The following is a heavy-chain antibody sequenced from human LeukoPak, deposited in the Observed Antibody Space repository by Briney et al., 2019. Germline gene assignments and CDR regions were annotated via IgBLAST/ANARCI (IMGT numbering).Heavy chain of an antibody. CDR1: GGSISSGGYY. CDR2: IHSTGNT. Sequence: PSQTLSLTCTFSGGSISSGGYYWSWIRQPPGKGPELIGYIHSTGNTGYNPSLKSRVTISVDTSKNQFSLGLRSVTTADTAVYYCARGGWSIDFWGRGTLVTVSS. CDR3: ARGGWSIDF. J-gene: IGHJ2*01. V-gene: IGHV4-61*08. D-gene: IGHD2-15*01.